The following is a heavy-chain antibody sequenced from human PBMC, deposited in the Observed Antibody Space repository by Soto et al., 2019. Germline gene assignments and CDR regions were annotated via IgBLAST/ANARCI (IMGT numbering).Heavy chain of an antibody. CDR1: GFTFSSYG. Sequence: GGSLRLSCAASGFTFSSYGMHWVRQAPGKGLEWVAVIWYDGSNKYYADSVKGRFTISRDNSKNTLYLQMNSLRAEDTAVYYCARDRYDILTEFRSWGMDVWGQGTTVTVSS. J-gene: IGHJ6*02. D-gene: IGHD3-9*01. CDR3: ARDRYDILTEFRSWGMDV. CDR2: IWYDGSNK. V-gene: IGHV3-33*01.